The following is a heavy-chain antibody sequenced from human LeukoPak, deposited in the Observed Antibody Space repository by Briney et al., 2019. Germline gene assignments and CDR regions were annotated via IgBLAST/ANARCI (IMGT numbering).Heavy chain of an antibody. V-gene: IGHV3-30*02. J-gene: IGHJ4*02. CDR1: GFTFSTYS. CDR2: IRYDGSKK. CDR3: AKGGYKYDSSGHNYFDY. Sequence: GGSLRLSCAASGFTFSTYSFNWVRQAPGKGLEWVAFIRYDGSKKYYADSVKGRFTISRDNSKNTLFLQMNSLRAEDTAVYYCAKGGYKYDSSGHNYFDYWGQGTLVTVSS. D-gene: IGHD3-22*01.